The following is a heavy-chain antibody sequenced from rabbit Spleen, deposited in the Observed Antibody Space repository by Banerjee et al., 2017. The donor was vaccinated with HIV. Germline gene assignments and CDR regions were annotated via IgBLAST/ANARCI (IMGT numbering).Heavy chain of an antibody. CDR1: GFSFSNKAV. CDR2: ISAGSSDNT. J-gene: IGHJ4*01. V-gene: IGHV1S45*01. Sequence: QEQLEESGGGLVKPEGSLTLTCKASGFSFSNKAVMCWVRQAPGKGLEWIACISAGSSDNTYYASWAKGRFTISKTSSTTVTLQMTSLTVADTATYSCARGTSSSGYYSGSLTLWGQGTLVTVS. CDR3: ARGTSSSGYYSGSLTL. D-gene: IGHD1-1*01.